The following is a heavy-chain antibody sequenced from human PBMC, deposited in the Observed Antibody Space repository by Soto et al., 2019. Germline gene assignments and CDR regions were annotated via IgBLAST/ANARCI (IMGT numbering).Heavy chain of an antibody. D-gene: IGHD5-12*01. V-gene: IGHV4-59*11. CDR1: GGSSVDHG. Sequence: TSETLCLTCSVAGGSSVDHGGSWIRPPQGKGLEWIGFVYYTGSTSTKYNPSLQSRVAMSVDSSKNQFSLKLTSMTAADTAIYYCAKYRRTDAEGYRLAFWGPGTPVPVSS. CDR2: VYYTGST. CDR3: AKYRRTDAEGYRLAF. J-gene: IGHJ4*02.